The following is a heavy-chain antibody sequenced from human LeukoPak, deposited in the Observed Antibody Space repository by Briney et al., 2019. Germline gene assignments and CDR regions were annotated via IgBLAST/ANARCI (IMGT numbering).Heavy chain of an antibody. J-gene: IGHJ6*02. CDR2: INPSGGST. Sequence: ASVKVSCKASGYTVTSYYMHWVRQAPGQGLEWMGIINPSGGSTSYAQKFQGRVTMTRDASTSTVYMELSSLRSEDTAVYYCAREGSRAIVVVTAISSYYGMDVWGQGTTVTVSS. CDR1: GYTVTSYY. CDR3: AREGSRAIVVVTAISSYYGMDV. D-gene: IGHD2-21*02. V-gene: IGHV1-46*01.